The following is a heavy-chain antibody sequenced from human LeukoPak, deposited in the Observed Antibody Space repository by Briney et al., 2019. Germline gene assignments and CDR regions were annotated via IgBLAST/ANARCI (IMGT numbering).Heavy chain of an antibody. CDR2: ISTSGST. V-gene: IGHV4-4*07. CDR3: ARAVDTTWRYFDY. D-gene: IGHD3-3*01. J-gene: IGHJ4*02. Sequence: KPSETLSLTCTVSGGSISSYYWSWIRQPAGKGLEWIGRISTSGSTNYKSSLKSRVTMPVDTSKNQFSLNLTSVTAADTAMNYCARAVDTTWRYFDYWGQGTLVTVSS. CDR1: GGSISSYY.